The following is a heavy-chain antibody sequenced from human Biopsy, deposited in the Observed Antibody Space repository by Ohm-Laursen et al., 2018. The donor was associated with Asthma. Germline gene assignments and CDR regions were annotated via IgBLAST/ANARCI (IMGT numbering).Heavy chain of an antibody. Sequence: SDTLSLTCTVSGDPITSGGCCWNWIRQHPGKGLEWIGYIHHSGTSYFNPSLKSRVSFLRDTSKNQFSLRLSSVTAADTAMYYCARIPRRSGSYFVDYWGQGTLVTVSS. CDR1: GDPITSGGCC. V-gene: IGHV4-31*03. J-gene: IGHJ4*02. CDR3: ARIPRRSGSYFVDY. D-gene: IGHD3-22*01. CDR2: IHHSGTS.